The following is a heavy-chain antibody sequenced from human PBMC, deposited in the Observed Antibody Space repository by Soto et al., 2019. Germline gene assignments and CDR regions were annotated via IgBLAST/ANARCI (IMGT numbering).Heavy chain of an antibody. CDR3: ARGPSSWTPHDY. CDR1: GGSIISYY. Sequence: TSETLSLTCTVSGGSIISYYWSWIRQPPGKGLEWIGYIYYSGSTNYNPSLKSRVTISVDTSKNQFSLKLSSVTAADTAVYYCARGPSSWTPHDYWGQGTLVTVSS. J-gene: IGHJ4*02. D-gene: IGHD6-13*01. CDR2: IYYSGST. V-gene: IGHV4-59*01.